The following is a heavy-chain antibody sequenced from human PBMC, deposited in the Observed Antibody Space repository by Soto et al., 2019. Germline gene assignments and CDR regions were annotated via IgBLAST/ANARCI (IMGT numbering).Heavy chain of an antibody. CDR1: VGSFSGHY. V-gene: IGHV4-34*01. Sequence: SETLSLTCAVYVGSFSGHYWSWVRQPPGKGLEWIGEINHSGTTNYNPSLKSRVTMSVDTSKNQFSLKLSSVTAADTAVYYCARVVGSSGDYFDYWGQGTLVTVS. CDR2: INHSGTT. J-gene: IGHJ4*02. D-gene: IGHD3-10*01. CDR3: ARVVGSSGDYFDY.